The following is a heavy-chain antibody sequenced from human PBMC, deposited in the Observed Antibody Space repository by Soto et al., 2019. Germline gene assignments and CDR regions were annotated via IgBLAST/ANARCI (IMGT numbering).Heavy chain of an antibody. CDR3: ARAGFSYGHLLF. J-gene: IGHJ4*02. CDR2: VFYSGAT. CDR1: GGPIKTGDYY. V-gene: IGHV4-30-4*01. Sequence: QVQLKESGPGLVKPSETLSLTCNVSGGPIKTGDYYWNWIRQPPGKGLEWIGYVFYSGATNYSPSLTSRAAISMDTSKNQFSLSLTSVTAADTAVYYCARAGFSYGHLLFWGQGIRVTVST. D-gene: IGHD1-1*01.